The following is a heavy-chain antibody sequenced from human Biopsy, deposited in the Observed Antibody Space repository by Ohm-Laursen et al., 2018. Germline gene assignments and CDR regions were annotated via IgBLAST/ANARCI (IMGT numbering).Heavy chain of an antibody. D-gene: IGHD2-8*01. J-gene: IGHJ4*02. V-gene: IGHV3-33*06. CDR3: AKCMTGGSGFYFHR. CDR2: ICYDGSNK. CDR1: VFTFRSYG. Sequence: SLRLSCAASVFTFRSYGMYWVRQAPRKGLEWVAVICYDGSNKNYADSVKGRFTISRDNSKNTLYLQMNSLRGEDTAVYYCAKCMTGGSGFYFHRCGQGTLVTVSS.